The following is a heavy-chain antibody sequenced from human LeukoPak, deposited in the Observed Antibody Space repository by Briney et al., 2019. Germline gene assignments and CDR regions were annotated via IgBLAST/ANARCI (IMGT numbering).Heavy chain of an antibody. Sequence: PSETLSLTCAVYGGSFSGYYWSWIRQPPGKGLEWIGEINHSGSTNYNPSLKSRVTISVDTSKNQFSLKLSSVTAADTAVYYCARGQWLVLWGQGTLVTVSS. CDR1: GGSFSGYY. V-gene: IGHV4-34*01. CDR2: INHSGST. D-gene: IGHD6-19*01. J-gene: IGHJ4*02. CDR3: ARGQWLVL.